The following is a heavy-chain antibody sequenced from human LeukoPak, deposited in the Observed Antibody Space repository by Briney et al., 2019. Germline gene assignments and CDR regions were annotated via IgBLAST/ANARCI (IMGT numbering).Heavy chain of an antibody. CDR3: ARERGDSTFDY. CDR2: INSDGSST. CDR1: GFTFSSYG. V-gene: IGHV3-74*01. Sequence: GSLRLSCAASGFTFSSYGMHWVRQAPGKGLVWVSRINSDGSSTSYADSVKGRFTISRDNAKNTLHLQMNSLRAEDTAVYYCARERGDSTFDYWGQGILVTVSS. J-gene: IGHJ4*02. D-gene: IGHD3-16*01.